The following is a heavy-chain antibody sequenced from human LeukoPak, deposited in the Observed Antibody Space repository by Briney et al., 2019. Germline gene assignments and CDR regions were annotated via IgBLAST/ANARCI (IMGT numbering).Heavy chain of an antibody. J-gene: IGHJ4*02. CDR2: VSGSGTIA. Sequence: LTGGSLRLSCAASGFTLSSHAMTWVRQAPGKGLQWVSVVSGSGTIAHYADSVKGRFTTSRDNSKNTLYLEINNLGAEDTAVYYCAKVLWVGELYMTPFDCWGQGTLVTVSS. D-gene: IGHD3-10*01. V-gene: IGHV3-23*01. CDR3: AKVLWVGELYMTPFDC. CDR1: GFTLSSHA.